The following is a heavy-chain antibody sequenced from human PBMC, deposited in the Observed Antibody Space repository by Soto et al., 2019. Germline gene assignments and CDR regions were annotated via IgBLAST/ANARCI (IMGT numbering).Heavy chain of an antibody. CDR3: AKDVSVVTNPKTCRDV. J-gene: IGHJ6*02. D-gene: IGHD2-21*02. V-gene: IGHV3-9*01. Sequence: EVQLVESGGGLVQPGRSLRLSCAASGFTFDDYAMHWVRQAPGKGLEWVSGISWNSGSIGYADSVKGRFTISRDNTKNTLYLQMNNLRAEDTALYYCAKDVSVVTNPKTCRDVWVQGTTVTVSS. CDR1: GFTFDDYA. CDR2: ISWNSGSI.